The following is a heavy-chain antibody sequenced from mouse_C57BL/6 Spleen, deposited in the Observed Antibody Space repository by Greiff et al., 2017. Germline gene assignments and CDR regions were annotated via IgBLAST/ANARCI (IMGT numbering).Heavy chain of an antibody. Sequence: VQLQQSGPELVKPGASVKISCKASGYTFTDYYMNWVKQSHGKSLEWIGDINPNNGGTSYNQKFKGKATLTVDKSSSTAYMELRSLTSEDSAVYYCARGGSRYYFDYWGQGTTLTVSS. CDR2: INPNNGGT. CDR3: ARGGSRYYFDY. J-gene: IGHJ2*01. CDR1: GYTFTDYY. V-gene: IGHV1-26*01.